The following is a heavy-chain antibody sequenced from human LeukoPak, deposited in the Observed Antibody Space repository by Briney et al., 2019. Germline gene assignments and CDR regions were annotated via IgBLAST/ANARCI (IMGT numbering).Heavy chain of an antibody. CDR1: GGSISSSPFY. D-gene: IGHD6-13*01. J-gene: IGHJ4*02. CDR2: IYNSGTT. V-gene: IGHV4-39*01. CDR3: ARSVASAGTSHWGY. Sequence: PSETLSLTCIVSGGSISSSPFYWGWIRQPPGEGLEWIGSIYNSGTTYYNPSLKSRITISIDMSRGQFSLKLSSVTAADTGVYYCARSVASAGTSHWGYWGQGSLVTVSS.